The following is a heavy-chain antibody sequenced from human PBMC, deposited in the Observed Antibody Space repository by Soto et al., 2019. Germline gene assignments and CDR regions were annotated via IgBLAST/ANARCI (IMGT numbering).Heavy chain of an antibody. J-gene: IGHJ6*02. V-gene: IGHV1-3*01. CDR2: INAGNGNT. Sequence: ASVKVSCKASGYTFTSYAMHWVRQAPGQRLEWMGWINAGNGNTKYSQKFQGRVTITRDTSASTAYMELSSLRSEDTAVYYCARDAVETAGYCSSTSCYPYYYYGMDVWGQGPTVTVSS. CDR1: GYTFTSYA. D-gene: IGHD2-2*03. CDR3: ARDAVETAGYCSSTSCYPYYYYGMDV.